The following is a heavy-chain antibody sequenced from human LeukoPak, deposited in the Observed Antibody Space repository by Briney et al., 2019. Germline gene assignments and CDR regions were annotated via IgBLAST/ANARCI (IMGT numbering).Heavy chain of an antibody. V-gene: IGHV1-18*01. CDR2: ISAYNGNT. D-gene: IGHD1-26*01. J-gene: IGHJ4*02. Sequence: GASVKVSCKASGYTFTSYGISWVRQAPGQGLEWMGWISAYNGNTNYAQKFQGRVTMTTDTSTSTGYMDLRSLRSDDTAVYYCARDLKRTVGATTASDYWGQGTLVTVSS. CDR3: ARDLKRTVGATTASDY. CDR1: GYTFTSYG.